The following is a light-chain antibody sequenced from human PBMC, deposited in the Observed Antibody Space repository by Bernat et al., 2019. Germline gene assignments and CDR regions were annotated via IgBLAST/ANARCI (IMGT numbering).Light chain of an antibody. Sequence: FVLTQPHSVSESPGKTVTISCTRSSGSIANKYVQWYQHRPGSSPSTVIYEDNQRPSGVPHRFSGSIDTYSNSASRTISGLTTEDEADYYCQSYDGGGKVLGGGTRLTVL. J-gene: IGLJ2*01. V-gene: IGLV6-57*01. CDR1: SGSIANKY. CDR2: EDN. CDR3: QSYDGGGKV.